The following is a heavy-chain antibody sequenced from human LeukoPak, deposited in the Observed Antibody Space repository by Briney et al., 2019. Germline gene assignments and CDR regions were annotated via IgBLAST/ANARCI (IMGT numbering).Heavy chain of an antibody. V-gene: IGHV3-53*01. D-gene: IGHD2-15*01. J-gene: IGHJ5*02. CDR1: GFTFSDYY. Sequence: GGSLRLSCAASGFTFSDYYMSWIRQAPGKGLEWVSVIYSGGSTYYADSVKGRFTISRDNSKNTLYLQMNSLRAEDTAVYYCARTDRGWFDPWGQGTLVTVSS. CDR3: ARTDRGWFDP. CDR2: IYSGGST.